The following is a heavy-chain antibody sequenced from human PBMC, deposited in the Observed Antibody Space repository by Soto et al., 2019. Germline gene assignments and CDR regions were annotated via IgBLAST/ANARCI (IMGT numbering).Heavy chain of an antibody. CDR2: LSDSGGSI. Sequence: GGSMRLSSAAAGFAFITHSMNWVRQAPGKGLAWVSGLSDSGGSIYYADSVKGRFTISRDNSMNTLYLQMNTLRAEDTAIYYCAKVSSSWYAGFFDLWGQGTLVTVSS. CDR3: AKVSSSWYAGFFDL. J-gene: IGHJ4*02. D-gene: IGHD6-13*01. V-gene: IGHV3-23*01. CDR1: GFAFITHS.